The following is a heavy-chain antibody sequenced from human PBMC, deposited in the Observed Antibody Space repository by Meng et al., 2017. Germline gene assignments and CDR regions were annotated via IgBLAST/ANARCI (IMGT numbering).Heavy chain of an antibody. J-gene: IGHJ4*02. CDR3: ARGYYYGSGSNFDY. V-gene: IGHV4-59*01. CDR1: GGSISSYY. CDR2: IYYSGST. Sequence: SETLSLTCTVPGGSISSYYWSWIRQPPGKGLEWIGYIYYSGSTNYNPSLKSRVTISVDTSKNQFSLKLSSVTAADTAVYYCARGYYYGSGSNFDYWGQGPLVTVSS. D-gene: IGHD3-10*01.